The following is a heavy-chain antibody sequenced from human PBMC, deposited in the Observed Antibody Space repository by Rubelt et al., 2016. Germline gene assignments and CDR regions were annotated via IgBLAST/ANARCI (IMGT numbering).Heavy chain of an antibody. J-gene: IGHJ6*02. CDR2: IIPILGIA. V-gene: IGHV1-69*04. Sequence: QVQLVQSGAEVKKPGSSVKVSCKASGGTFSSYAISRVRQAPGQGLEWMGRIIPILGIANYAQKFQGRVTITPAKSTGTAYMELSSRRSEDTAVYYCARGREVVVVVAATPFDYGMDVWGQGTTVTVSS. CDR3: ARGREVVVVVAATPFDYGMDV. CDR1: GGTFSSYA. D-gene: IGHD2-15*01.